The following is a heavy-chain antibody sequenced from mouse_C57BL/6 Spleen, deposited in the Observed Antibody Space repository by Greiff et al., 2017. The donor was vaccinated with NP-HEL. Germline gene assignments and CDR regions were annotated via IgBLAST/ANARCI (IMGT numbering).Heavy chain of an antibody. CDR1: GYTFTSYW. D-gene: IGHD2-3*01. CDR3: ARFDDDGYYEYYFDY. V-gene: IGHV1-52*01. J-gene: IGHJ2*01. CDR2: IDPSDSET. Sequence: QVQLQQPGAELVRPGSSVKLSCKASGYTFTSYWMHWVKQRPIQGLEWIGNIDPSDSETHYNLKFKDKATLTVDKSSSTAYMQLSRLTSEDSAVYYCARFDDDGYYEYYFDYWGQGTTLTVSS.